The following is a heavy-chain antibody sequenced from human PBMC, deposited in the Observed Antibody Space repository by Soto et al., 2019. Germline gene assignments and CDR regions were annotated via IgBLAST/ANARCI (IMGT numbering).Heavy chain of an antibody. Sequence: SETLSLTCTVSGGSISSGGYYLSWIRQHPGKGLEWIGYIYYSGSTYYNPSLKSRVTISVDTSKNQFSLKLSSVTAADTAVYYCARESSSGNWFDPWGQGTLVTVSS. CDR3: ARESSSGNWFDP. V-gene: IGHV4-31*03. CDR1: GGSISSGGYY. D-gene: IGHD6-6*01. CDR2: IYYSGST. J-gene: IGHJ5*02.